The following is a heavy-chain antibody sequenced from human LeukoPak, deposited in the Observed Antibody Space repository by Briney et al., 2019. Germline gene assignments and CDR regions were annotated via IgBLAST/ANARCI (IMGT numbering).Heavy chain of an antibody. Sequence: AESLQSSTQASGYSFTTDLNAWVLQMPGKGLESMGIIYPADSDTRYSPSFQGQVTISADKSISTAYLQWSGLKASDTAIYYCGRTSADILEKAHIVLWRQRTLVTVSS. V-gene: IGHV5-51*01. CDR3: GRTSADILEKAHIVL. D-gene: IGHD5-12*01. CDR1: GYSFTTDL. J-gene: IGHJ4*02. CDR2: IYPADSDT.